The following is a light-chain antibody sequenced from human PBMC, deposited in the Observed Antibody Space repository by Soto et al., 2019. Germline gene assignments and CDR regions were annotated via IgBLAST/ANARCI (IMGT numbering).Light chain of an antibody. V-gene: IGLV2-14*01. Sequence: QSVLTQPASVSGSPGQSITISCTGTSSDVGGYEFVSWYQQHPDNAPKLIIYDDSDRPSGESSRFSGSKSANTASLTISGLQAEDEADYYCSSYTSSGTYVFGTGTKVTVL. CDR1: SSDVGGYEF. CDR3: SSYTSSGTYV. CDR2: DDS. J-gene: IGLJ1*01.